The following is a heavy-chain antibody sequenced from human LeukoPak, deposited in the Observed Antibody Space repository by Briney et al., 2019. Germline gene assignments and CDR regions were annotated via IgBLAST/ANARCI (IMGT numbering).Heavy chain of an antibody. CDR2: IDQDGGGK. CDR3: ARGDWAPFDY. Sequence: GGSLRLSCAASGFTFSDYWMNWVRQAPGKGLGWVANIDQDGGGKYYLDSVKGRFTISRDNAKSSLYLQIDSLGAEDTAVYYCARGDWAPFDYWGKGSLLTVSS. V-gene: IGHV3-7*01. J-gene: IGHJ4*02. CDR1: GFTFSDYW. D-gene: IGHD2-21*02.